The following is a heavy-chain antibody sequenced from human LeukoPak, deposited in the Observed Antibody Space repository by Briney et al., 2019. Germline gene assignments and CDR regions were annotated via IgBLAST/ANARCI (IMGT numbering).Heavy chain of an antibody. J-gene: IGHJ5*02. D-gene: IGHD2-2*01. V-gene: IGHV1-2*02. CDR1: GYTFTGYY. CDR2: INPNSGGT. Sequence: GASVKVSCXASGYTFTGYYMHWVRQAPGQGLEWMGWINPNSGGTDYAQKFQGRVTMTRDTSISTAYMELSRLRSDDTAVYYCARAAYIVVVPAAIRDNWFDPWGQGTLVTVSS. CDR3: ARAAYIVVVPAAIRDNWFDP.